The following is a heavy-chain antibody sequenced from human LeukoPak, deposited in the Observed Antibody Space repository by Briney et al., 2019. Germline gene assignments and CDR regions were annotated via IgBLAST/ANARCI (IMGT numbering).Heavy chain of an antibody. CDR1: GFTFSSYG. CDR2: IRYDGSNK. Sequence: GGSLRLSCAASGFTFSSYGMHWVRQAPGKGLEWVAFIRYDGSNKCYADSVKGRFTISRDNSKNTLYLQMNSLRAEDTAVYYCAKDSPWYYDSGDYYRDDAFDIWGQGTMVTVSS. V-gene: IGHV3-30*02. CDR3: AKDSPWYYDSGDYYRDDAFDI. J-gene: IGHJ3*02. D-gene: IGHD3-22*01.